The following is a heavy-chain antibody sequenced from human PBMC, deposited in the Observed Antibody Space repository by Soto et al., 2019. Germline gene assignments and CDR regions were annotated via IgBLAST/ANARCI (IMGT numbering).Heavy chain of an antibody. V-gene: IGHV4-30-4*01. CDR1: VGSISSGDYY. Sequence: LSLTCTVSVGSISSGDYYWSWIRQPPGKVLEWIGYIYYSGSTYYNPSLKSRVTISVDTSKNQFSLKLSSVTAADTAVYYCARTYDSSGYYYKWFDPLGQGTLVTVSS. CDR2: IYYSGST. D-gene: IGHD3-22*01. J-gene: IGHJ5*02. CDR3: ARTYDSSGYYYKWFDP.